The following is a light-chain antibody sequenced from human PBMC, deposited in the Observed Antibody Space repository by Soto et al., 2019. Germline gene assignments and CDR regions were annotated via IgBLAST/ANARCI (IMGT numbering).Light chain of an antibody. J-gene: IGLJ3*02. CDR2: EVS. CDR3: NSFTSSSTWV. CDR1: SSDVGGYNY. V-gene: IGLV2-14*01. Sequence: QSALTQPASVSGSPGQSITISCTGTSSDVGGYNYVSWYQQHPGKAPKLLIFEVSNRPSGVSIRFSGSKSGNTASLTISGLQADDEADYYCNSFTSSSTWVFGGGTKLTVL.